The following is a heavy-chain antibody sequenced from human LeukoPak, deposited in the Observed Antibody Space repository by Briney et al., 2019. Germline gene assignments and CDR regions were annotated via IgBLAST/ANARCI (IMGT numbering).Heavy chain of an antibody. V-gene: IGHV4-39*01. CDR1: GGSFSDSSYY. D-gene: IGHD2/OR15-2a*01. CDR2: FYYDGKT. CDR3: ARRENLGMPI. Sequence: SETLSLTCTVSGGSFSDSSYYWAWIRRRPGKGREGIGSFYYDGKTYYNPALESRVTVSVYRSKTQFLVRLTSVSAADTAVYYCARRENLGMPIWGQGTLVTVSS. J-gene: IGHJ3*02.